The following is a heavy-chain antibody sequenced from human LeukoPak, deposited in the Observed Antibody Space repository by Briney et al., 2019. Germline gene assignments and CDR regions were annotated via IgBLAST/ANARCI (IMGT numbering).Heavy chain of an antibody. CDR1: GFTFSSYA. J-gene: IGHJ4*02. V-gene: IGHV3-23*01. CDR3: AKVRAYYYDSSGYYYLDY. D-gene: IGHD3-22*01. CDR2: ISGSGGST. Sequence: GGSLRLSCAASGFTFSSYAMSWVRQAPGKGLEWVSAISGSGGSTYYADSVKGRFTISRDNSKNTLYLQMNSLRAEATAVYYCAKVRAYYYDSSGYYYLDYWGQGTLVTVSS.